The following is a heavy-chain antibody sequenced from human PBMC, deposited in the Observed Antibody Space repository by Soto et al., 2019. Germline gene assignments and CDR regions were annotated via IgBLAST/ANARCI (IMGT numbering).Heavy chain of an antibody. CDR3: ARSYYDFVWFDP. CDR2: IYYSGST. D-gene: IGHD3-3*01. CDR1: GGSISSYY. Sequence: TETLSITCTVSGGSISSYYWSWIRQPPGKGLEWIGYIYYSGSTNYNPSLKSRVTISVDTSKNQFSLKLSSVTAADTAVYYCARSYYDFVWFDPWGQGTLVPVSS. V-gene: IGHV4-59*08. J-gene: IGHJ5*02.